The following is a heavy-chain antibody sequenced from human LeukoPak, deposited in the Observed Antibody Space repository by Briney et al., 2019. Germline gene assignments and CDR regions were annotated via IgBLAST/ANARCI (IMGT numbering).Heavy chain of an antibody. CDR3: ARDLDDDNTTVTGSDNYYGMDV. Sequence: SQTLSLTCAISGDSVPSNSAAWNRIRQSPSRGLEWLGRTYYRSKWYNDYAVSVKSRITINPDTSKNQFSLQLNSVTPEDTAVYYCARDLDDDNTTVTGSDNYYGMDVWGQGTTVTVSS. J-gene: IGHJ6*02. CDR2: TYYRSKWYN. D-gene: IGHD4-17*01. CDR1: GDSVPSNSAA. V-gene: IGHV6-1*01.